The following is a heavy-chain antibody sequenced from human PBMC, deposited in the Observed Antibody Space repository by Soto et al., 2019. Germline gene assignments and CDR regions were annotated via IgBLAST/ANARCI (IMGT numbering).Heavy chain of an antibody. D-gene: IGHD6-6*01. V-gene: IGHV4-59*01. CDR3: ARDHLGVRAARRYYYGMYV. CDR2: IYYSGST. Sequence: SETLYLTCTVSGGSISSYYWSWIRQPPGKGLEWIGYIYYSGSTNYNPSLKSRVTISVDTSKNQFSLKLSSVTAADTAVYYCARDHLGVRAARRYYYGMYVCGQGTTVTVSS. CDR1: GGSISSYY. J-gene: IGHJ6*02.